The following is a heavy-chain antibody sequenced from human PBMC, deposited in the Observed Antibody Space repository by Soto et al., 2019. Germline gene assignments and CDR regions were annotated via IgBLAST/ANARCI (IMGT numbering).Heavy chain of an antibody. J-gene: IGHJ5*02. Sequence: SETLSLTCAVYGGSFSGYYWSWIRQPPGKGLEWIGEINHSGSTSYNPSLKSRVTISVDTSKNQFSLKLSSVTAADTAVYYCARGLVEMATIGRWFDPWGQGTLVTVSS. V-gene: IGHV4-34*01. CDR3: ARGLVEMATIGRWFDP. CDR1: GGSFSGYY. CDR2: INHSGST. D-gene: IGHD5-12*01.